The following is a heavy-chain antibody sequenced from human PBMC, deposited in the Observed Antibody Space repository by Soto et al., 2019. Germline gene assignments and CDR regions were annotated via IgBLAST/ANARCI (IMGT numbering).Heavy chain of an antibody. CDR1: GFTFSSYS. V-gene: IGHV3-48*02. CDR3: ARDRSWAFDI. CDR2: FRSSDSTI. J-gene: IGHJ3*02. Sequence: GGSLRLSCAASGFTFSSYSMNWVRQAPGKGLEWVSYFRSSDSTIHYADSVKGRFTISGDNAKNSLYLQMNSLRDEDTAVYYCARDRSWAFDIWGQGTMVTVSS.